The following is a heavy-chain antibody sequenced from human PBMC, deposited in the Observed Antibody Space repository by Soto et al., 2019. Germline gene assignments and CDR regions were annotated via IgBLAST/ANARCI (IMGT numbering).Heavy chain of an antibody. V-gene: IGHV4-4*02. Sequence: QVQLQESGPGLVKPSGTLSLTCAVSGGSISSSNWWSWVRQPPGKGLEWNGEIYHSGSTNYNPSLKSRVTTSVHKSKNQYSPKLSAVTAADTAVYYCARRHDYGDPHRIDYWGQGTLVTVSS. CDR2: IYHSGST. CDR3: ARRHDYGDPHRIDY. D-gene: IGHD4-17*01. CDR1: GGSISSSNW. J-gene: IGHJ4*02.